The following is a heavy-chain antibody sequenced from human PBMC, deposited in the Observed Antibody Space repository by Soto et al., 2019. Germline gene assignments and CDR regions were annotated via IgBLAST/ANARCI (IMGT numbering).Heavy chain of an antibody. CDR1: GFPFVITE. CDR2: IDGSGGAT. Sequence: QVLDSGGDLVQPGGSLRLSCAASGFPFVITEMTWVRQAPGKGLEWVSTIDGSGGATHYADSVKGRFTISRDNSKNTVFLQMSSLRADDTAVYYCAKNSGWFNTWGQGTLVTVSS. J-gene: IGHJ5*02. CDR3: AKNSGWFNT. V-gene: IGHV3-23*01. D-gene: IGHD3-10*01.